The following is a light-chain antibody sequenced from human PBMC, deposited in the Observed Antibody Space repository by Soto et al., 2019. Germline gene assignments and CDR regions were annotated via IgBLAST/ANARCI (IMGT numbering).Light chain of an antibody. J-gene: IGLJ3*02. Sequence: QLVLTQPPSVSGAPGQRVTISCTGSSSNIGAGYDVHWYQQLPGTAPKLLIYSNSNRPSGVPDRFSGSKSVTSASLAITGLQAEDEADYYCQSYDSSLSGVFGGGTKLTVL. CDR1: SSNIGAGYD. CDR2: SNS. V-gene: IGLV1-40*01. CDR3: QSYDSSLSGV.